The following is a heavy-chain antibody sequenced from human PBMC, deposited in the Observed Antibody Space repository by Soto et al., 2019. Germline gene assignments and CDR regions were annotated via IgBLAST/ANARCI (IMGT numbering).Heavy chain of an antibody. V-gene: IGHV1-18*01. CDR1: GYTFSNYG. CDR3: ARVVPGAEAWFGP. D-gene: IGHD2-2*01. CDR2: ISLYSDGT. Sequence: SVKVSCKTSGYTFSNYGITWVRQAPGQPLEWLGWISLYSDGTNYAQKFQGRVSMTTDTSTATAYMELRSLRSDDTAVYYCARVVPGAEAWFGPWGQGTLVTVSS. J-gene: IGHJ5*02.